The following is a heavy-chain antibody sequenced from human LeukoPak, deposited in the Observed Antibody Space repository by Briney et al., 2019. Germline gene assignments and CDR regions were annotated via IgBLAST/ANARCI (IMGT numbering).Heavy chain of an antibody. V-gene: IGHV1-8*01. D-gene: IGHD4-17*01. CDR2: MNPNSGNT. J-gene: IGHJ5*02. CDR1: GYTFTSYD. CDR3: ARNVWGDYEGWFDP. Sequence: GASVKVSCKASGYTFTSYDINWVRQATGQGLEWMGWMNPNSGNTGYAQKFQGRVTMTRNTSISTAYMELSSLRSEDTAVYYCARNVWGDYEGWFDPWGQGTLVTVSS.